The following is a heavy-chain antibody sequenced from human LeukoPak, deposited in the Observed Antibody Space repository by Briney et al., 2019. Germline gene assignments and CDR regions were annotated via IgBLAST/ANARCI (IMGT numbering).Heavy chain of an antibody. D-gene: IGHD4-17*01. V-gene: IGHV4-34*01. Sequence: SETLSLTCAVYGGSFSDYYWSWIRQPPGKGLEWIGEINHSGSTNYNPSLKSRVTISVDTSKNQFSLKLSSVTAADTAVYYCARHLTVTTFSYYYYMDVWGKGTTVTISS. CDR3: ARHLTVTTFSYYYYMDV. CDR1: GGSFSDYY. CDR2: INHSGST. J-gene: IGHJ6*03.